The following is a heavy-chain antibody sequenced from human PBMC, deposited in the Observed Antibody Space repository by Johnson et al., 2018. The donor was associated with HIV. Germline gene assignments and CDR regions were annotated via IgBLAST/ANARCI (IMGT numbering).Heavy chain of an antibody. V-gene: IGHV3-33*06. CDR2: IWYDGSNK. Sequence: QVQLVESGGGVVQPGRSLRLSCTASGFTFSSYGIHWVRQAPGKGLEWVALIWYDGSNKYYADSVTGRFTISRDNSKNTLYLQMNSLRAEDTAVYYCAKDLFTEREDDAFDIWGQGTMVTVSS. CDR1: GFTFSSYG. CDR3: AKDLFTEREDDAFDI. J-gene: IGHJ3*02. D-gene: IGHD1-26*01.